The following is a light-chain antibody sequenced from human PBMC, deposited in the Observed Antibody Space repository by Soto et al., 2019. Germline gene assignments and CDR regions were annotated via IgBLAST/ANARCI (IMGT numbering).Light chain of an antibody. Sequence: EIVMTQSPATLSVSPGERATLSCRASQSVSSSLAWYQQKPGLPPRLLIYDASTRSTGIPDRFSGSGSGTDFTLTISSLQSADFAVYYCQQYSSWPPLYTFGRGTKLESK. CDR1: QSVSSS. V-gene: IGKV3-15*01. J-gene: IGKJ2*01. CDR3: QQYSSWPPLYT. CDR2: DAS.